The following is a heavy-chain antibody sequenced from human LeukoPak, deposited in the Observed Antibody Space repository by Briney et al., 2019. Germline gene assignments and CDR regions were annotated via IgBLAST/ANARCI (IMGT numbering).Heavy chain of an antibody. CDR2: IYYSGST. D-gene: IGHD3-10*01. V-gene: IGHV4-34*01. CDR3: AKLAKYFYGSETYYFFEH. Sequence: SETLSLTCAVYGGSFSGYYWSWIRQPPGKGLEWIGSIYYSGSTYYNPSLKSRVTISVDTSKNQFSLKLSSVTAADTAVYYCAKLAKYFYGSETYYFFEHWGQGTPVTASS. J-gene: IGHJ4*02. CDR1: GGSFSGYY.